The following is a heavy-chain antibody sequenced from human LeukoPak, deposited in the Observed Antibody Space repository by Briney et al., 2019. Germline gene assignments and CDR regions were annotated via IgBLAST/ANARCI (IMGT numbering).Heavy chain of an antibody. D-gene: IGHD1-26*01. CDR3: ARETRLHSGSYSNDAFDI. J-gene: IGHJ3*02. Sequence: SETLSLTCTVSGDYINNYYWSWIRQPPGKGLEWIGYIHYSGTTKYNPSLTSRVIISLDTSKKQFSLKLSSVTAADTAVYYCARETRLHSGSYSNDAFDIWGQGTMVTVSS. CDR1: GDYINNYY. V-gene: IGHV4-59*01. CDR2: IHYSGTT.